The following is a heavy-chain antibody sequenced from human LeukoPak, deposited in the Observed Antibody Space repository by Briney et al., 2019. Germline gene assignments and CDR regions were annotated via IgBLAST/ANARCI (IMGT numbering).Heavy chain of an antibody. CDR1: GYTFTSYG. V-gene: IGHV1-18*01. CDR3: ARDFTYDYVWGSYP. CDR2: ISAYNGNT. J-gene: IGHJ4*02. D-gene: IGHD3-16*02. Sequence: GASVKVSCKASGYTFTSYGISWVRQAPGQGLEWMGWISAYNGNTNYAQKLQGRVTMTTDTSTSTAYMELRSLRSDDTAVYYCARDFTYDYVWGSYPWGQGTLVTVSS.